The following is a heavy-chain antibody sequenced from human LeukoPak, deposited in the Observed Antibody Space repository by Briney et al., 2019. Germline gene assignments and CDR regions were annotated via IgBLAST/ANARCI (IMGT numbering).Heavy chain of an antibody. J-gene: IGHJ3*02. CDR2: IFHTGNS. V-gene: IGHV4-59*12. D-gene: IGHD3-10*01. Sequence: PSETLSLTCTISGGSISTFYWSWLRQPPGKGLEWIAYIFHTGNSNYNPSLKSRVTISVDTSKNQFSLKLSSVTAADTAVYYCARDQPYYYGSGSYDPDAFDIWGQGTMVTVSS. CDR3: ARDQPYYYGSGSYDPDAFDI. CDR1: GGSISTFY.